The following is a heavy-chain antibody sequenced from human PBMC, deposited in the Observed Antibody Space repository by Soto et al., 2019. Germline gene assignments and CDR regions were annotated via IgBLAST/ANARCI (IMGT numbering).Heavy chain of an antibody. CDR2: IYYSGST. Sequence: SDTLSLTCTVSGCSISSYYWSWIRQPPGKGLEWIGYIYYSGSTNYNPSLKSRVTISVDTSKNQFSLKLSSVTAADTAVYYCARSRRIAVAVTGWFDPWGQGTLVTVS. V-gene: IGHV4-59*01. J-gene: IGHJ5*02. CDR1: GCSISSYY. CDR3: ARSRRIAVAVTGWFDP. D-gene: IGHD6-19*01.